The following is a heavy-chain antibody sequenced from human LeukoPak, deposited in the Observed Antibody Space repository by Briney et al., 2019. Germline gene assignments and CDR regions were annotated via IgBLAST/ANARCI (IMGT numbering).Heavy chain of an antibody. CDR1: GDSISSTTYY. Sequence: PSETLSLTCTVPGDSISSTTYYWGWIRQSPGKGLEWNGSIHYSGSTYFNPSLESRVSLSVDMSKNQFSLKLSSVTAADTAVYYCATHQYREGIAAAWYYFDYWGQGTLVTVSS. CDR3: ATHQYREGIAAAWYYFDY. J-gene: IGHJ4*02. D-gene: IGHD6-13*01. CDR2: IHYSGST. V-gene: IGHV4-39*07.